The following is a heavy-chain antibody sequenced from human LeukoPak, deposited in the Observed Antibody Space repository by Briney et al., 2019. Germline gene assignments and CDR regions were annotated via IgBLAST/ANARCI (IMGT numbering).Heavy chain of an antibody. Sequence: SQTLSLTCTVSGGSISSGGYYWSWIRQPPGKGLEWIGYIYHSGSTYYNPSLKSRVTISVDRSKNQFSLRLSSVTAADTAVYYCARAVGYCSSTSCYIAFDIWGQGTMVTVSS. CDR3: ARAVGYCSSTSCYIAFDI. CDR1: GGSISSGGYY. D-gene: IGHD2-2*02. V-gene: IGHV4-30-2*01. J-gene: IGHJ3*02. CDR2: IYHSGST.